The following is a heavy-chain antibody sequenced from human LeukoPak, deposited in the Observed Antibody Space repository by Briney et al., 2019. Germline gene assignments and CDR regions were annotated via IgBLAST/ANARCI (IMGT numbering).Heavy chain of an antibody. CDR3: AARALYCSSTSCYYFDY. J-gene: IGHJ4*02. V-gene: IGHV1-69*13. CDR1: GGTFSSYA. D-gene: IGHD2-2*01. Sequence: GASVNVSCKASGGTFSSYAISWVRQAPGQGLEWMGGIIPIFGTANYAQKFQGRVTITADESTSTAYMELSSLRSEDTAVYYCAARALYCSSTSCYYFDYWGQGTLVTVSS. CDR2: IIPIFGTA.